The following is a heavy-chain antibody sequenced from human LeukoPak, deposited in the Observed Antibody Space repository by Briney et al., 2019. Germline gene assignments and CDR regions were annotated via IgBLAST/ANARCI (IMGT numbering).Heavy chain of an antibody. CDR2: ISSSSSYI. J-gene: IGHJ6*02. CDR1: GFTFSSYS. CDR3: AKVRRAVAGIRYYYGMDV. D-gene: IGHD6-19*01. Sequence: GGSLRLSCAASGFTFSSYSMNWVRQAPGKGLEWVSSISSSSSYIYYADSVKGRFTISRDNAKNSLYLQMNSLRAEDTAVYYCAKVRRAVAGIRYYYGMDVWGQGTTVTVSS. V-gene: IGHV3-21*04.